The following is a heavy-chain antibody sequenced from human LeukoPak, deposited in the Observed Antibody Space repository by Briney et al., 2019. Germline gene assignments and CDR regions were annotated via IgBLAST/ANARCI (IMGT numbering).Heavy chain of an antibody. J-gene: IGHJ4*02. CDR1: GYTFTGYY. D-gene: IGHD3-10*01. V-gene: IGHV1-2*02. CDR2: INPNSGGT. Sequence: ASVKVSCKASGYTFTGYYMHWVRQVPGQGLEWMGWINPNSGGTNYAQKFQGRVTMTRDTSISTAYMELSRLRSDDTAVYYCAKVETAGYYGSGSYGGGFDYWGQGTLVTVSS. CDR3: AKVETAGYYGSGSYGGGFDY.